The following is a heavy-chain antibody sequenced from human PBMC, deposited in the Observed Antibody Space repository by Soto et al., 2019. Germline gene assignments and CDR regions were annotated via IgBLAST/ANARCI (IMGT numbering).Heavy chain of an antibody. CDR1: GGSISGGGYY. V-gene: IGHV4-31*03. CDR2: IYYSGST. J-gene: IGHJ6*02. D-gene: IGHD3-10*01. Sequence: SETLSLTCTVSGGSISGGGYYWSWLRQHPGKGREWSLYIYYSGSTNSNPSLKSRVTISVDTSKNQFSLKLSSVTAADTAIYYCARGGVGTMVRGLTYDYYARDVWGRRTTVAVSS. CDR3: ARGGVGTMVRGLTYDYYARDV.